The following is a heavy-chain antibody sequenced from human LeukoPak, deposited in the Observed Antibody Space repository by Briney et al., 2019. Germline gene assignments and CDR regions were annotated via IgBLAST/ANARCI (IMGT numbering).Heavy chain of an antibody. CDR3: AGEGIPVAFDI. Sequence: GGSLRLSCAASGFTFSDYYMSWIRQAPGKGLEWVSYISSSGSTVYYADSVKGRFTISRDNAKNSLYLQMNSLRAEDTAVYYCAGEGIPVAFDIWGQGTMVTVSS. V-gene: IGHV3-11*01. D-gene: IGHD2-21*01. CDR2: ISSSGSTV. CDR1: GFTFSDYY. J-gene: IGHJ3*02.